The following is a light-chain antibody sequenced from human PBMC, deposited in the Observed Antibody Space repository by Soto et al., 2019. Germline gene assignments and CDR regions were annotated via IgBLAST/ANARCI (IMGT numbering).Light chain of an antibody. CDR1: RNVSIY. V-gene: IGKV1-39*01. CDR3: QQSYKMPS. Sequence: EIPLTQSPSSLAASVGDRLTLTCRASRNVSIYLNWYQHKPGKGPTLLIHATSNLQIGVPYRFSGSGSGTEFTLTISSLEPEDFGTYYCQQSYKMPSFGQGTRLVIK. CDR2: ATS. J-gene: IGKJ5*01.